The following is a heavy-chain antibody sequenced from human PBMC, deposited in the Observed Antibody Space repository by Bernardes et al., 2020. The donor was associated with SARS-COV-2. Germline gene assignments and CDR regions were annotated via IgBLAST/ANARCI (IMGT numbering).Heavy chain of an antibody. Sequence: ASVKVSCKASGYTFSNFGISWVRQAPGQGLEWMGWISVYNGDARYGLKFQDRVRMTRDTSTSTAYMELRSLRSDDTAVYYCARDETASGSYLDYWGQGTLVTVSS. V-gene: IGHV1-18*01. CDR2: ISVYNGDA. CDR1: GYTFSNFG. D-gene: IGHD3-10*01. CDR3: ARDETASGSYLDY. J-gene: IGHJ4*02.